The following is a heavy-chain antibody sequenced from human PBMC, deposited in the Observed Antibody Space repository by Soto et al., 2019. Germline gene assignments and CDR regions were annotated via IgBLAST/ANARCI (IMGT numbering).Heavy chain of an antibody. CDR3: AKGGDYGSGLFDP. V-gene: IGHV3-23*01. CDR2: ISGSGGST. J-gene: IGHJ5*02. CDR1: GFTFSRYA. Sequence: EVQLLESGGGLVQPGGSLRLSCAASGFTFSRYAMSWVRQAPGKGLEWVSAISGSGGSTYYADSVKGRFTISRDNSKNTLYLQMDSLRAEDTAVYYCAKGGDYGSGLFDPWGQGTLVTVSS. D-gene: IGHD3-10*01.